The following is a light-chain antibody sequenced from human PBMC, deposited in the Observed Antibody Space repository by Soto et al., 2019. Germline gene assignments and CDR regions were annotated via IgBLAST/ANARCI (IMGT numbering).Light chain of an antibody. CDR2: EVT. J-gene: IGLJ1*01. CDR3: SSYTGSNTLEV. V-gene: IGLV2-14*01. Sequence: QSVLTQPASVSGSPGQSITISCTGTSSDVGGYNYVSWYQQHPGKGPKLMIYEVTNRPSGVSFRFSGSKSGNTASLTISGLQAEDEADYYCSSYTGSNTLEVFGPGTKVTVL. CDR1: SSDVGGYNY.